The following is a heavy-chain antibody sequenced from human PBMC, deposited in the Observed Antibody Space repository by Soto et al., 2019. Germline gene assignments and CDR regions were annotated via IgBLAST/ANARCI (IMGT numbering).Heavy chain of an antibody. J-gene: IGHJ3*01. CDR3: ARRARTATTNWGAFDV. CDR2: ISYSADKT. V-gene: IGHV3-23*01. Sequence: EVQLLESGGGLVQPGGSLSLSCAASGFTFNTYVMNWVRQAPGKGLEWVSTISYSADKTHYADSVKGRFTISRDTSRDTLFLKMNSLRADDAAVYYCARRARTATTNWGAFDVWGQGTMVTVSS. CDR1: GFTFNTYV. D-gene: IGHD1-7*01.